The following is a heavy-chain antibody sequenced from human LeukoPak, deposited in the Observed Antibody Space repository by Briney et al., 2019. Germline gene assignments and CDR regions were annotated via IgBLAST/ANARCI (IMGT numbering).Heavy chain of an antibody. CDR1: GFTFSSYS. CDR3: ARDRGSFFDY. D-gene: IGHD3-10*01. Sequence: GGSLRLSCAASGFTFSSYSLNWVRQAPGKGLEWVSSISSSSRYIFYADSVKGRFTISRDNAKNSLYLQMNSLRAEDTAVYYCARDRGSFFDYWGQGTLVTVFS. V-gene: IGHV3-21*01. CDR2: ISSSSRYI. J-gene: IGHJ4*02.